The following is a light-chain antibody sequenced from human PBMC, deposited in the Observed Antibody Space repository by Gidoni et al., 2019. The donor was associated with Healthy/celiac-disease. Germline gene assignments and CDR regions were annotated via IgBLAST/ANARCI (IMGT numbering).Light chain of an antibody. CDR2: DAS. Sequence: SPSSLSASVGDRVTITCQASQDISNYLNWYQQKPGKAPKLLIYDASNLETGVPSRFSGSRSGTDFTFTISSLQPEDIATYYCQQYDNLPPLTFGGXTKVEIK. CDR3: QQYDNLPPLT. V-gene: IGKV1-33*01. J-gene: IGKJ4*01. CDR1: QDISNY.